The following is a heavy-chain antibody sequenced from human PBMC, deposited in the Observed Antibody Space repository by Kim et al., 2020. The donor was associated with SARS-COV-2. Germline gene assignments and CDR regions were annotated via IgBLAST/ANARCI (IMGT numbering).Heavy chain of an antibody. D-gene: IGHD6-13*01. CDR3: AAAHGSRGFGY. V-gene: IGHV1-58*02. CDR1: GFTFTSSA. CDR2: IVVGSGNT. Sequence: SVKVSCKASGFTFTSSAMQWVRQARRQRLEGIGWIVVGSGNTNYAQKFQERVTITRDMSTSTAYMELSSLRSEDTAVYYCAAAHGSRGFGYWGQGTLVTVSS. J-gene: IGHJ4*02.